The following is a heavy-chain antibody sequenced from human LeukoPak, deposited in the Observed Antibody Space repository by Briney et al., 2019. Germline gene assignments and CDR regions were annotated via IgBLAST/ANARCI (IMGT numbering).Heavy chain of an antibody. CDR2: IIPIFGTA. D-gene: IGHD6-13*01. J-gene: IGHJ5*02. Sequence: SVKVSCKASGGTFSSCAISWVRQAPGQGLEWMGGIIPIFGTANYAQKFQGRVTITADESTSTAYMELSSLRSEDTAVYYCAREESSRLSAWFDPWGQGTLVTVSS. CDR1: GGTFSSCA. CDR3: AREESSRLSAWFDP. V-gene: IGHV1-69*01.